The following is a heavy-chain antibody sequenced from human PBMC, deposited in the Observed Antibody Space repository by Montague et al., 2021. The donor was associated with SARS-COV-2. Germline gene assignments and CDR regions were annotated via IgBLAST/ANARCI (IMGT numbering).Heavy chain of an antibody. CDR3: ARLWDFYGSGSYKNSWFDP. D-gene: IGHD3-10*01. V-gene: IGHV4-39*02. CDR2: ISYSGST. J-gene: IGHJ5*02. CDR1: AGSISTNSYY. Sequence: SETLSLTCTVSAGSISTNSYYWVWIRQPPGKGLEWIGSISYSGSTYFNPSLESRLTMSVDTSKNHFSLKLSSVTAADTAVYYCARLWDFYGSGSYKNSWFDPWGQGTRVTVSS.